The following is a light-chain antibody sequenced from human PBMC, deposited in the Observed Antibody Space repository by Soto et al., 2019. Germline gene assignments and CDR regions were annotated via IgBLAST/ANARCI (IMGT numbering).Light chain of an antibody. Sequence: EIVLTQFPGTLSLSPGERATLSGRASQSVTGNSLAWYQQKLGRAPRVLIYGASNRATGIPDRFSGSGSGTDFTLTITRLEPEDFAVYFCQQYGGSPRTFGQGTRLEIK. CDR3: QQYGGSPRT. CDR2: GAS. J-gene: IGKJ5*01. CDR1: QSVTGNS. V-gene: IGKV3-20*01.